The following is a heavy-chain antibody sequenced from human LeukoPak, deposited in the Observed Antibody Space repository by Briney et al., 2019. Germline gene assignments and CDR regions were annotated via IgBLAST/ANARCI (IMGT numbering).Heavy chain of an antibody. J-gene: IGHJ4*02. CDR1: GFTFSSYG. D-gene: IGHD6-13*01. V-gene: IGHV3-30*02. Sequence: RSGGSLRLSCAASGFTFSSYGMHWVRQAPGKGLEWVAFIRYDGSNKYYADSVKGRFTIFRDNAKNSLYLQMDSLRAEDTAVYYCAREPPYSSSWTVFDSWGQGTLVTVSS. CDR2: IRYDGSNK. CDR3: AREPPYSSSWTVFDS.